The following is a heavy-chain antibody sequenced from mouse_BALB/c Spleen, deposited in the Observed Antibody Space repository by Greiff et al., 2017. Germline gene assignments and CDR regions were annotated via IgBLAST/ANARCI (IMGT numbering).Heavy chain of an antibody. CDR2: IYPYNGGT. CDR1: GYTFTDYN. Sequence: EVQLQQSGPELVKPGASVKISCTASGYTFTDYNMHWVKQSHGKSLEWIGYIYPYNGGTGYNQKFKSKATLTVDNSSSTAYMELRSLTSEDSAVYYCASDDGYSLFDYWGQGTTLTVAS. V-gene: IGHV1S29*02. D-gene: IGHD2-3*01. J-gene: IGHJ2*01. CDR3: ASDDGYSLFDY.